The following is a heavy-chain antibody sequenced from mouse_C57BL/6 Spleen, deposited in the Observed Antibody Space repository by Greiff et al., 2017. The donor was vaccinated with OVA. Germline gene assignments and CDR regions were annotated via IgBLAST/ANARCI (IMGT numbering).Heavy chain of an antibody. J-gene: IGHJ3*01. CDR3: ARGDEFAY. CDR1: GYTFTDYN. V-gene: IGHV1-18*01. Sequence: EVQLKQSGPELVKPGASVKIPCKASGYTFTDYNMDWVKQSHGKSLEWIGDINPNNGGTIYNQKFKGKATLTVDKSSSTAYMELRSRTSEYTAVYYCARGDEFAYWGQGTLVTVSA. CDR2: INPNNGGT. D-gene: IGHD2-13*01.